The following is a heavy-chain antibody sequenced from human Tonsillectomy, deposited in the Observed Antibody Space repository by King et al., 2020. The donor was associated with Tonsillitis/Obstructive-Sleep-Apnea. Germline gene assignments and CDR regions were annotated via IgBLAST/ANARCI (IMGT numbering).Heavy chain of an antibody. V-gene: IGHV4-34*01. CDR2: INHRGSS. CDR3: ATITEEVPGTTGNWFDP. CDR1: GGSFMGYY. Sequence: VQLQQWGAGLLKPSETLSLTCAVYGGSFMGYYWSWIRQPPGKGLEWIGEINHRGSSNSNPSLKSRGTISVDTSKNQFSLKLSSVTAADTAVDYCATITEEVPGTTGNWFDPWGQGTLVTVSS. D-gene: IGHD1-7*01. J-gene: IGHJ5*02.